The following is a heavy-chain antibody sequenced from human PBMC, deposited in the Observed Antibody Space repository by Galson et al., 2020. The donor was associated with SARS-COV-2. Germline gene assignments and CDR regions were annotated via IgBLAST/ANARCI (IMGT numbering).Heavy chain of an antibody. V-gene: IGHV5-51*01. CDR2: VYPGDSDT. Sequence: GESLKISCKGSGYNFRSNWIGWVRQMPGKGLEWMGIVYPGDSDTKYNPSFQGHVTISADWSITTAYLQWSSLKTSDTAMYYCTRLAAHCRAGDCYSYCDSWGQGTPVTVSS. CDR3: TRLAAHCRAGDCYSYCDS. D-gene: IGHD2-21*02. CDR1: GYNFRSNW. J-gene: IGHJ4*02.